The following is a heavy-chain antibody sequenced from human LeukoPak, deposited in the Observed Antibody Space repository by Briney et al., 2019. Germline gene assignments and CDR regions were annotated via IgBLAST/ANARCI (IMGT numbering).Heavy chain of an antibody. V-gene: IGHV3-30*03. J-gene: IGHJ5*02. Sequence: PGGSPRLSCAASGFTFSSYGMHWVRQAPGKGLEWVAVISYDGSNKYYADSVKGRFTISRDNAKNTLYLQMNSLRADDTAVYYCARALAVAGTGGFDPWGQGTLVTVSS. CDR3: ARALAVAGTGGFDP. CDR2: ISYDGSNK. CDR1: GFTFSSYG. D-gene: IGHD6-19*01.